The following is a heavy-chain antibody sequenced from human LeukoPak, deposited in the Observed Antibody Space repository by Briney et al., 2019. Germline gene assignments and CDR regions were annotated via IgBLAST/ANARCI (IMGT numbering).Heavy chain of an antibody. CDR2: ISAYNGNT. D-gene: IGHD5-18*01. CDR1: GYTFTSYG. CDR3: ARGHQGRGYSYGPLPIPFDY. J-gene: IGHJ4*02. V-gene: IGHV1-18*01. Sequence: ASVKVSFKASGYTFTSYGISWVRQAPGQGLEWMGWISAYNGNTNYAQKLQGRVTMTTDTSTSTAYMELRSLRSDDTAVYYCARGHQGRGYSYGPLPIPFDYWGQGTLVTVSS.